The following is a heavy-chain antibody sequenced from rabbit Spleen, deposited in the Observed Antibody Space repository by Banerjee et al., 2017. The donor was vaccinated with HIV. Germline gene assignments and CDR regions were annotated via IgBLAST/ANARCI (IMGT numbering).Heavy chain of an antibody. D-gene: IGHD7-1*01. CDR3: ARDRYVGYTGYGYSNL. CDR1: GVSFSSSSY. J-gene: IGHJ4*01. V-gene: IGHV1S40*01. CDR2: IDTGSSGFT. Sequence: QSLEESGGDLVKPGASLTLTCTASGVSFSSSSYMCWVRQAPGKGLEWIACIDTGSSGFTYYATWAKGRFTCSKTSSTTVTLQMTRLTAADTATYFCARDRYVGYTGYGYSNLWGPGTLVTVS.